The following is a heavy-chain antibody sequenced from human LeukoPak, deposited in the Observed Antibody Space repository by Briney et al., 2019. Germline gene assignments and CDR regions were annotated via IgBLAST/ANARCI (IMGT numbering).Heavy chain of an antibody. CDR3: AMGRSSSWYYYYYMDV. Sequence: GGSLRLSCAASGFTFSSYSMNWVRQAPGKGLEWVSSISSSSSYIYYADSVKGRFTISRDNSKNTLYLQMNSLRAEDTAVYYCAMGRSSSWYYYYYMDVWGKGTTVTVSS. CDR2: ISSSSSYI. J-gene: IGHJ6*03. CDR1: GFTFSSYS. V-gene: IGHV3-21*01. D-gene: IGHD6-13*01.